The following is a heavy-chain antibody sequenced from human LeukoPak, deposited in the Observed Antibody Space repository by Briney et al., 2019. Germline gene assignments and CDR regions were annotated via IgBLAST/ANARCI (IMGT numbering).Heavy chain of an antibody. D-gene: IGHD6-13*01. CDR2: IYPGDSDT. V-gene: IGHV5-51*01. CDR3: ARGEPNPGIAAAGFDY. CDR1: GYSFTSYW. J-gene: IGHJ4*02. Sequence: GESLKISCKGSGYSFTSYWIGWVRQMPGKGLEWMGIIYPGDSDTRYSLSFQGQVTISADRSISTAYLQWSSLKASDTAMYYCARGEPNPGIAAAGFDYWGQGTLVTVSS.